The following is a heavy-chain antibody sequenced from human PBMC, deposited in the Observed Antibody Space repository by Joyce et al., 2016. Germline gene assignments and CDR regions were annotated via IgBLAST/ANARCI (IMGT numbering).Heavy chain of an antibody. CDR1: GYTFTGCY. J-gene: IGHJ5*02. CDR2: SNPNSGAT. Sequence: QVQLVQSGAEVKKPGASVKVSCKASGYTFTGCYLHWVRQAPGQGLEWMGRSNPNSGATIYAQKFQGRVSMTRDTSFSTAYMELSGLRFDDTAIYYCARGDYDFWSGTKRDNWFDPWGQGTLVTVSS. CDR3: ARGDYDFWSGTKRDNWFDP. V-gene: IGHV1-2*06. D-gene: IGHD3-3*01.